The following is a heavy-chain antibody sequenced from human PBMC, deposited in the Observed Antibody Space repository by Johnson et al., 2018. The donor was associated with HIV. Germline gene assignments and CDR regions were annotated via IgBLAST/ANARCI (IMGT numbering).Heavy chain of an antibody. CDR3: ARVGVGYYYDALDI. CDR2: IYSGGST. D-gene: IGHD3-22*01. CDR1: GFTVSSNY. V-gene: IGHV3-53*01. Sequence: VQLVESGGGLIQPGGSLRLSCAASGFTVSSNYMSWVRQAPGKGLEWVSVIYSGGSTYYADSVKGRFTISRDNSKNTLYLQMNSLRAEDRAVYYCARVGVGYYYDALDIWGKGTMVTVSS. J-gene: IGHJ3*02.